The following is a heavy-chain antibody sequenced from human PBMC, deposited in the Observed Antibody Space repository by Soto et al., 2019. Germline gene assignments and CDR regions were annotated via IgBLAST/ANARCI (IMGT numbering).Heavy chain of an antibody. V-gene: IGHV4-39*01. CDR1: GGSISSSSYY. J-gene: IGHJ4*02. CDR2: IYYSGST. Sequence: SETLSLTCTVSGGSISSSSYYWGWIRQPPGKGLEWIGSIYYSGSTYYNPSLKSRVTISVDTSKNQFSLKLSSVTAADTAVYYCASSPRGSYFDYWGQGTLVTVSS. D-gene: IGHD1-26*01. CDR3: ASSPRGSYFDY.